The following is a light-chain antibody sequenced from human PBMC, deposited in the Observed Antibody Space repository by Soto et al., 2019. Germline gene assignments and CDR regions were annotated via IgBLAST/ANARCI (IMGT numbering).Light chain of an antibody. CDR3: QQRSSWVT. CDR1: QSVSKY. J-gene: IGKJ4*01. V-gene: IGKV3-11*01. CDR2: DAS. Sequence: EIVLTQSPATLSLSPGERATLSCRASQSVSKYLAWYQQKPGQAPRLLIYDASNRASGVPARFSGTGSGTDFTLTISRLEPEDLAVYYCQQRSSWVTFGGGTKVEIK.